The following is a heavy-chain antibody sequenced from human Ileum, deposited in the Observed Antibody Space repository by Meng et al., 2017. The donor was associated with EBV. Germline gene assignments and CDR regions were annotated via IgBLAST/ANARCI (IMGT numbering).Heavy chain of an antibody. V-gene: IGHV4-4*02. CDR2: VYHRGDT. CDR1: GDSISSDIW. J-gene: IGHJ4*02. D-gene: IGHD1-7*01. CDR3: GRDQGRELINH. Sequence: QVQLQGSGPGLVKPSGTLSLTCTVSGDSISSDIWCSWVRQPPGKGLEWIGEVYHRGDTNYNPSLKSRVDISVDKSKNQFYLSLFSVTAADTAVYYCGRDQGRELINHWGQGTLVTVSS.